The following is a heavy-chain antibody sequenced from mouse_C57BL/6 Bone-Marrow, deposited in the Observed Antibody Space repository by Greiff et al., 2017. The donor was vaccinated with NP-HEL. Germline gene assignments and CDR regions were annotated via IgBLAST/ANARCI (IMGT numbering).Heavy chain of an antibody. V-gene: IGHV5-6*01. CDR1: GFTFSSYG. D-gene: IGHD3-3*01. Sequence: EVHLVESGGDLVKPGGSLKLSCAASGFTFSSYGMSWVRQTPDKRLEWVATISSGGSYTYYPDSVKGRFTISRDNAKNTLYLQMSSLKSEDTAMYYCARHRGPFDYWGQGTTLTVSS. J-gene: IGHJ2*01. CDR2: ISSGGSYT. CDR3: ARHRGPFDY.